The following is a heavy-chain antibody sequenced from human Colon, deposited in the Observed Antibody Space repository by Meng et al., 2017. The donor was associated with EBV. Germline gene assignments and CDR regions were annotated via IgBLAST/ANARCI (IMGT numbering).Heavy chain of an antibody. D-gene: IGHD3-10*01. J-gene: IGHJ4*02. CDR3: ARRRGGSGRDC. CDR1: SGSISSNGYY. CDR2: ISHSGST. V-gene: IGHV4-39*01. Sequence: PESVQGSSKPWGPLTPTCTCSSGSISSNGYYWAWVRQPPVKGLEWIVAISHSGSTSYNPSLQSRVTMFVDTSKNQFSLMLTSVTATDTAVYYCARRRGGSGRDCWGQGTLVTVSS.